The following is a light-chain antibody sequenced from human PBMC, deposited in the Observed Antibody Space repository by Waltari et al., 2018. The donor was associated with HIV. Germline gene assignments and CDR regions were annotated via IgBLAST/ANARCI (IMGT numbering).Light chain of an antibody. V-gene: IGLV2-14*01. Sequence: QSALTQPASVSGSPGQSITISCTGTSSDIGSYNRVSWYQQHPGKAPKLMIYDVSNRPSGFSDRFSGSKSGNTASLTISGLQAEDEAHYYCSSYTTSSTFFGGGTKLTVL. CDR2: DVS. CDR1: SSDIGSYNR. CDR3: SSYTTSSTF. J-gene: IGLJ2*01.